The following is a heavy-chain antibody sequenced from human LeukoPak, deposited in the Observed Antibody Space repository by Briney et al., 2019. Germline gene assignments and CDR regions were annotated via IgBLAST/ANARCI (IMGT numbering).Heavy chain of an antibody. J-gene: IGHJ5*02. CDR3: ARGPEGYDFWSGYYNWFDP. CDR2: LYYSGST. D-gene: IGHD3-3*01. Sequence: SETLSLTCTVSGGSISSGGYYWSWIRQHPGKGLEWIGYLYYSGSTYYNPSLKSRVTISVDTSKNQFSLKLSSVTAADTAVYYCARGPEGYDFWSGYYNWFDPWGQGTLVTVSS. CDR1: GGSISSGGYY. V-gene: IGHV4-31*03.